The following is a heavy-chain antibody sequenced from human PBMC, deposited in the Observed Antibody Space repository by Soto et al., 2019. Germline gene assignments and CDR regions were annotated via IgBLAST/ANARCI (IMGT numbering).Heavy chain of an antibody. J-gene: IGHJ4*02. Sequence: EALSLLCAASSFTFGSYSMNWVRQAPGKGLEWVSSISSSSSYIYYADSVKGRFTISRDNAKNSLYLQMNSLRAEDTAVYYCERTFRGHTAGGSYWGQGTLVTVSS. CDR3: ERTFRGHTAGGSY. V-gene: IGHV3-21*01. D-gene: IGHD5-18*01. CDR2: ISSSSSYI. CDR1: SFTFGSYS.